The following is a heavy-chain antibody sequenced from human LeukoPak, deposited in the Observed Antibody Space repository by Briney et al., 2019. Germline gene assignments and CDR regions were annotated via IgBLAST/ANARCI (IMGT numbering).Heavy chain of an antibody. Sequence: GGSLRLSCAASGFTFSSYGMHWVRQAPGKGLEWVAVISYDGSNKYYADSVKGRFTISRGNSKNTLYLQMNSLRAEDTAVYYCAKDNWYYYDSSGYYLDYWGQGTLVTVSS. CDR3: AKDNWYYYDSSGYYLDY. J-gene: IGHJ4*02. V-gene: IGHV3-30*18. CDR1: GFTFSSYG. D-gene: IGHD3-22*01. CDR2: ISYDGSNK.